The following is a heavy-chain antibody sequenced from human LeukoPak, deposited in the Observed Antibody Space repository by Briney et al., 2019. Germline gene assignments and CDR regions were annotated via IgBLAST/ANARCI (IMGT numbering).Heavy chain of an antibody. D-gene: IGHD2-21*02. J-gene: IGHJ4*02. CDR3: ARSPPFCGGDCYVDY. Sequence: SETLSLTCSVSGVSFSSRSYYWAWIRQPPGKGLEWIGNLYYSGSTDYNPSLKSRVTISVHTSKNQFSLNLISVTAADTAVYYCARSPPFCGGDCYVDYWGQGTQVTVSS. CDR1: GVSFSSRSYY. V-gene: IGHV4-39*01. CDR2: LYYSGST.